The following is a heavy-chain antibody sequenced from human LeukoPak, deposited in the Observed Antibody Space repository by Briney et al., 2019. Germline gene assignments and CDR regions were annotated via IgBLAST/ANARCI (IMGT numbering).Heavy chain of an antibody. J-gene: IGHJ4*02. CDR2: VYYSGST. CDR3: APHSWRDGFDY. V-gene: IGHV4-59*01. D-gene: IGHD5-24*01. CDR1: GDFITASY. Sequence: SETLSLTCTVSGDFITASYWSWIRQPPGKGLEWIGYVYYSGSTEYNPSLRSRVTISLEMSKHQFSLNVTSVTAADTAVYYCAPHSWRDGFDYWGQGTLVTVSS.